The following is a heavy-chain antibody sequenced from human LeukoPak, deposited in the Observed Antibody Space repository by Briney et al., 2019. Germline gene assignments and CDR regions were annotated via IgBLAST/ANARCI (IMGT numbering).Heavy chain of an antibody. J-gene: IGHJ2*01. CDR3: ARVYYSSSYDYWYFDL. D-gene: IGHD6-13*01. CDR2: IYYSGST. CDR1: GGSVSSSSYY. V-gene: IGHV4-39*07. Sequence: SETLSLTCTVSGGSVSSSSYYWGWIRQPPGKGLEWIGSIYYSGSTYYNPSLKSRVTISVDTSKNQFSLKLSSVTAADTAVYYCARVYYSSSYDYWYFDLWGRGTLVTVSS.